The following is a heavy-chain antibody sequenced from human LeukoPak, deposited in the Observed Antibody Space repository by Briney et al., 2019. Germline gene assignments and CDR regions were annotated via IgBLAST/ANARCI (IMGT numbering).Heavy chain of an antibody. Sequence: ASVKVSCKASGYTFTSYDINWVRQATGQGLEWMGWMNPNSGNTGYAQKFRGRVTMTRNTSISTAYMELSSLRSEDTAVYYCARELRERRLNYYGSGSYYNLPWFWFDPWGQGTLVTVSS. CDR2: MNPNSGNT. V-gene: IGHV1-8*02. D-gene: IGHD3-10*01. J-gene: IGHJ5*02. CDR1: GYTFTSYD. CDR3: ARELRERRLNYYGSGSYYNLPWFWFDP.